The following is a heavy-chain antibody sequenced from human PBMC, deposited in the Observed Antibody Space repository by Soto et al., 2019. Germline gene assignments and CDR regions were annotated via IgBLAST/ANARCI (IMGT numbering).Heavy chain of an antibody. CDR2: IIPIFGTA. CDR1: GGTFSSYA. CDR3: GRGSESGGYYYSRD. J-gene: IGHJ1*01. D-gene: IGHD3-22*01. Sequence: QVQLVQSGAEVKKPGSSVKVSCKASGGTFSSYAISWVRQAPGQGLEWMGGIIPIFGTANYAQKFQGRVTITADESTGTAYRESSSLTSEDAAVYYCGRGSESGGYYYSRDWGQGPLVIVSS. V-gene: IGHV1-69*12.